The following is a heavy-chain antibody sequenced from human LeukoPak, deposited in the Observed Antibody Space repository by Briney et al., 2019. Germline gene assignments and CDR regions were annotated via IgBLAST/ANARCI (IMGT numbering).Heavy chain of an antibody. J-gene: IGHJ6*02. CDR1: GYTVTSYY. CDR3: ASVYKYGMAV. Sequence: ASVKVSCKASGYTVTSYYMHWVRQAPGQGLEWMGILNPSGGSSSYAQKFQGRATLTRATSTSTVYMELSSLRSEDTAVYYCASVYKYGMAVWGQGTTVIVSS. CDR2: LNPSGGSS. V-gene: IGHV1-46*01.